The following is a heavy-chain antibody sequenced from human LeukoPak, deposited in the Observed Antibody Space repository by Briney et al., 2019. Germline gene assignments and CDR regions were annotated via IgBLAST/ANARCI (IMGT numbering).Heavy chain of an antibody. CDR1: GFTFSSYS. V-gene: IGHV3-21*01. Sequence: GGSLRLSCAASGFTFSSYSMNWVRQAPGKGLEWVSSIGSSSSYIYYADSVKGRFTISRDNAKNSLYLQMNSLRAEDTAVYYCARGWLDYFDYWGQGTLVTVSS. D-gene: IGHD6-19*01. CDR3: ARGWLDYFDY. J-gene: IGHJ4*02. CDR2: IGSSSSYI.